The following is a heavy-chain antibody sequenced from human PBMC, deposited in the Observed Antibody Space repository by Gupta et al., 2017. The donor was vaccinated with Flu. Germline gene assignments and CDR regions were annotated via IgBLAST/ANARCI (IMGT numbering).Heavy chain of an antibody. D-gene: IGHD6-13*01. CDR2: IYPGDSDT. Sequence: EVQLVQSGAEVKKPGESLKISCKGSGYSFTSYWIGWVRQMPGKGLEWMGIIYPGDSDTRYSPSVQGQVTISADKSISTAYLPWSRLKASDTAMYYCARQVAGAAAGIASDYWGQGTLVTVYS. V-gene: IGHV5-51*01. J-gene: IGHJ4*02. CDR3: ARQVAGAAAGIASDY. CDR1: GYSFTSYW.